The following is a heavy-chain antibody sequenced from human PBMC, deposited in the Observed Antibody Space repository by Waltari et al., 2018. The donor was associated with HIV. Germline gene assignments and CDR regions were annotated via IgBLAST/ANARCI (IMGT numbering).Heavy chain of an antibody. CDR2: ISYDGSNK. CDR1: GFPFSSYA. V-gene: IGHV3-30*01. D-gene: IGHD3-22*01. Sequence: QVQLVESGGGVVQPGRSLRLSCAASGFPFSSYAMHWVRQAPGKGLEWVAVISYDGSNKYYADSVKGRFTISRDNSKNTLYLQMNSLRAEDTAVYYCARGRDYDSSGSPGELDVWGQGTTVTVSS. J-gene: IGHJ6*02. CDR3: ARGRDYDSSGSPGELDV.